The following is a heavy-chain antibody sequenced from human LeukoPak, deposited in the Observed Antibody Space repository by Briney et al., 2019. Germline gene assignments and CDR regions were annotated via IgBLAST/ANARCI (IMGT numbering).Heavy chain of an antibody. V-gene: IGHV3-66*01. D-gene: IGHD3-10*01. CDR3: ARVGLLWFGDRGVDY. CDR2: XYSGGST. Sequence: GGSLRLSCAASGFTVSSNYMSWVRQAPGXXLXXXXXXYSGGSTYYADSVKGRFTISRDNSKNTLYLQMNSLRAEDTAVYYCARVGLLWFGDRGVDYWGQGTLVTVSS. J-gene: IGHJ4*02. CDR1: GFTVSSNY.